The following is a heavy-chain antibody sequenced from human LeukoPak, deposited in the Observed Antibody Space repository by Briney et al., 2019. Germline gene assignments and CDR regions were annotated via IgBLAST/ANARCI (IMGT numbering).Heavy chain of an antibody. J-gene: IGHJ1*01. Sequence: SETLSLTCTVSGGSISSSSYYWGWIRQPPGKGLEWIGSIYYSGSTYYNPSLKSRVTISVDTSKNQFSLKLSSVTAADTAVYYSAINRAVYGPAEYFQHWGQGTLVTVSS. CDR2: IYYSGST. CDR1: GGSISSSSYY. V-gene: IGHV4-39*01. CDR3: AINRAVYGPAEYFQH. D-gene: IGHD1-14*01.